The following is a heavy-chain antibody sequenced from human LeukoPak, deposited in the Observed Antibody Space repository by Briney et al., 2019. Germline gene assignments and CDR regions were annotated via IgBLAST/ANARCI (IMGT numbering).Heavy chain of an antibody. CDR1: GYTFTSYG. CDR2: ISAYNGNT. CDR3: ARYDILTGYYHILHAFDI. J-gene: IGHJ3*02. Sequence: AAVTVSCKASGYTFTSYGISWVRQAPGQGLEWMGWISAYNGNTNYAQKLQGRVTITTDTSTSTAYMELRRLRADDTAVYYCARYDILTGYYHILHAFDIGGQGTMVPVSP. D-gene: IGHD3-9*01. V-gene: IGHV1-18*01.